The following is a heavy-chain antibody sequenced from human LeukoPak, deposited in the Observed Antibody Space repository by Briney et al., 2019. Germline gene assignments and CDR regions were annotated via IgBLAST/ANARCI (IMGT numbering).Heavy chain of an antibody. CDR1: TFTFSNYW. Sequence: PGGSLRLSCAASTFTFSNYWMSWVRQAPGKGLEWVANIKQDGSEKYYVDSVKGRFTISRDNAKTSLYLQMNSLGAEDTAVYYCARDVLAAGATGTFDIWGQGTMVTVSS. J-gene: IGHJ3*02. D-gene: IGHD1-14*01. V-gene: IGHV3-7*03. CDR2: IKQDGSEK. CDR3: ARDVLAAGATGTFDI.